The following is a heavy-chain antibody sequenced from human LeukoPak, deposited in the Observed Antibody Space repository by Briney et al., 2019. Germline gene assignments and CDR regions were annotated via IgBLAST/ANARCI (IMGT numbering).Heavy chain of an antibody. J-gene: IGHJ4*02. Sequence: SETLSLTCTVSGGSISSGGYYWSWIRQHPGKGLEWIGYIYYSGSTYYNPSLKSRVTISVDTSKNQFSLKLSSVTAADTAVYYCARGTYLVPDFDCWGQGTLVTVSS. CDR1: GGSISSGGYY. CDR2: IYYSGST. V-gene: IGHV4-31*03. CDR3: ARGTYLVPDFDC. D-gene: IGHD2-2*01.